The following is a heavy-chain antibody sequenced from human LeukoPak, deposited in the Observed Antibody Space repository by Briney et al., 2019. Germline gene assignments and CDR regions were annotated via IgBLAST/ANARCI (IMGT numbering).Heavy chain of an antibody. CDR2: LYYSGGP. J-gene: IGHJ4*02. V-gene: IGHV4-30-4*07. CDR3: AREVLDYFDF. CDR1: GASISSRIYS. Sequence: PSETLSLTCAVSGASISSRIYSWSWIRQPPGKGLEWIGYLYYSGGPSYNPSLKSRVTISLDTSKNQFSLKLTSVTAADTAVYYCAREVLDYFDFWGQGTLVTVSS.